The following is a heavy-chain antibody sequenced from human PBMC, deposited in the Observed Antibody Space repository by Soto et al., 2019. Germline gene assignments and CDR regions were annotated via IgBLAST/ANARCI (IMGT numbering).Heavy chain of an antibody. CDR1: GYTFTGYY. D-gene: IGHD2-2*01. Sequence: GASLKVSCKASGYTFTGYYMHWVRQAPGQGLEWMGWINPNSGGTNYAQKFQGRVTMTRDTSISTAYMELSRLRSDDTAVYYCARDLYCSSTSCYADYGMDVWGQGTTVTVSS. CDR2: INPNSGGT. CDR3: ARDLYCSSTSCYADYGMDV. J-gene: IGHJ6*02. V-gene: IGHV1-2*02.